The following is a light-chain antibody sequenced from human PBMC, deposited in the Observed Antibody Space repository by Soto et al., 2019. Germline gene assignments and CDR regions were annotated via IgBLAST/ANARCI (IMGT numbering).Light chain of an antibody. V-gene: IGLV2-14*01. CDR1: SSDVGGYNY. CDR2: DVS. J-gene: IGLJ1*01. Sequence: QSALTQPASVSGSPGQSITISCTGTSSDVGGYNYVSWYQQHPGKAPKVMIYDVSNRPSGVSNRFSGSKSGNTAALTISGLQAEDEADYYCSSTSSSLYVFGTGTKLTVL. CDR3: SSTSSSLYV.